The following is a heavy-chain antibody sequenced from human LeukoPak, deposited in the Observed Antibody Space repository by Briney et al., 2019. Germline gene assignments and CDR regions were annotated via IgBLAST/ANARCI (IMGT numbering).Heavy chain of an antibody. CDR1: GYSISSGYY. CDR3: ARGRLITMVRGRGHDAFDI. J-gene: IGHJ3*02. D-gene: IGHD3-10*01. CDR2: IYHSGST. V-gene: IGHV4-38-2*02. Sequence: SETLSLTCTVSGYSISSGYYWGWIRQPPGKGLEWIGSIYHSGSTYYNPSLKSRVTISVDTSKNQFSLKLSSVTAADTAVYYCARGRLITMVRGRGHDAFDIWGQGTMVTVSS.